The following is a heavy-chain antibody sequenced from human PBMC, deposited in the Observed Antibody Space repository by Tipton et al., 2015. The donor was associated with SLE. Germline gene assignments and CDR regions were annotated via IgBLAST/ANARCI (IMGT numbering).Heavy chain of an antibody. D-gene: IGHD6-13*01. Sequence: TLSLTCTVSGGSISSSSYYWGWIRQPPGKGLEWIGEINHSGSTNYNPSLKSRVTISVDTSKNQFSLKLSSVTAADTAVYYCARGGLAAAGIPPFDYWGQGTLVTVSS. CDR2: INHSGST. CDR1: GGSISSSSYY. V-gene: IGHV4-39*07. CDR3: ARGGLAAAGIPPFDY. J-gene: IGHJ4*02.